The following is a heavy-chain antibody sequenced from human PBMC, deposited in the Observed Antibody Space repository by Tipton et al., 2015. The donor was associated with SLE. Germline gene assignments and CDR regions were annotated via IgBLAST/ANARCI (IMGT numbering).Heavy chain of an antibody. D-gene: IGHD1-1*01. CDR1: GGSFSGYY. V-gene: IGHV4-34*01. Sequence: LRLSCAVYGGSFSGYYWTWIRQPPGKGLEWIGEINHGGSTNYNPSLKSRVTISEDTSKNQFSLKLTSVTAADTAIYYCVRQSHDVPHTAAFDYWGQGTLVTVSS. CDR3: VRQSHDVPHTAAFDY. CDR2: INHGGST. J-gene: IGHJ4*02.